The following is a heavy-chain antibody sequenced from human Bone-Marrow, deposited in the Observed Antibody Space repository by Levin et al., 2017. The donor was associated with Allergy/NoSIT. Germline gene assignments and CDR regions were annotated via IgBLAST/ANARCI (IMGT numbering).Heavy chain of an antibody. V-gene: IGHV1-8*01. CDR1: GYTFTSYD. J-gene: IGHJ6*02. CDR3: ARVYDFWSGYYPMGYYYYGMDV. D-gene: IGHD3-3*01. CDR2: MNPNSGNT. Sequence: VASVKVSCKASGYTFTSYDINWVRQATGQGLEWMGWMNPNSGNTGYAQKFQGRVTMTRNTSISTAYMELSSLRSEDTAVYYCARVYDFWSGYYPMGYYYYGMDVWGQGTTVTVSS.